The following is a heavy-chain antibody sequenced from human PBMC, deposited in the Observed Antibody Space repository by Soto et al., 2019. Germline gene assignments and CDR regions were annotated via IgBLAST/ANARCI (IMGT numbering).Heavy chain of an antibody. J-gene: IGHJ6*02. CDR3: ARGHSYYYYYGMDV. CDR1: GYTFTGYY. CDR2: INPNSGGT. Sequence: ASVKVSCKASGYTFTGYYMHWVRQAPGQGLEWMGWINPNSGGTNYAQKFQGRVTMTRDTSISTAYMELSRLRSDDTAMYYCARGHSYYYYYGMDVWGQGTTVTVSS. V-gene: IGHV1-2*02.